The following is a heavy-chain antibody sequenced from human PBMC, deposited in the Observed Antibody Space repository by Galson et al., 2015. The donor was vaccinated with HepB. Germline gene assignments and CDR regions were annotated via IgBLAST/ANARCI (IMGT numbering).Heavy chain of an antibody. CDR2: IDWDDDK. Sequence: PALVKPTQTLTLPCTFSGFSLNTSGMCVSWIRQPPGKALEWLARIDWDDDKYYSTSLKTRLTISKDTSKNQVVLTVTNMDPVDTATYYCARIVYGGNLYYYYYGMDVWGQGTTVTVSS. CDR1: GFSLNTSGMC. J-gene: IGHJ6*02. V-gene: IGHV2-70*11. CDR3: ARIVYGGNLYYYYYGMDV. D-gene: IGHD4-23*01.